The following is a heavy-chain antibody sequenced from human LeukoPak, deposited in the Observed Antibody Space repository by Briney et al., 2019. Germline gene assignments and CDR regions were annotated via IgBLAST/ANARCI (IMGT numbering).Heavy chain of an antibody. J-gene: IGHJ4*02. V-gene: IGHV3-23*01. Sequence: GGSLRLSCAASGFTFGSYAMSWVRQAPGQGLEWVSAISDSGGNTYYADSVKGRFTISRDNSKNTLYLQKNSLRAEDTAVYYCPKQDIRSSAWYDWGQGTLVTVSS. CDR3: PKQDIRSSAWYD. CDR1: GFTFGSYA. D-gene: IGHD6-19*01. CDR2: ISDSGGNT.